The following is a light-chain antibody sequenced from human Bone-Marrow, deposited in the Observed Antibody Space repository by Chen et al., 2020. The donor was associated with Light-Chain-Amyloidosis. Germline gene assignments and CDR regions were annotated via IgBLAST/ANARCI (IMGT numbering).Light chain of an antibody. CDR3: QSADSSGTYEVI. Sequence: SYELTHPPSVSVSPGHTARTTCPGDDLPTKYAYWYQQKPGQASVLVIQRDTERPSGISERFSGSSSGTTATLTISGVQAEDEADYHCQSADSSGTYEVIFGGGTKLTVL. CDR1: DLPTKY. CDR2: RDT. V-gene: IGLV3-25*03. J-gene: IGLJ2*01.